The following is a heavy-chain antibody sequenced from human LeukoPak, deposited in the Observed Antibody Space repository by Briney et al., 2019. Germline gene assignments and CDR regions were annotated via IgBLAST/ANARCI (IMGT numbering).Heavy chain of an antibody. V-gene: IGHV4-30-4*01. Sequence: PSETLSLTCSVSGDSISIGDFHWSWIRQSPGKGLEWIGYVYYIGTAYHNPSLRSRVALSADTSKNQFSLTLNSVTVADSAVYFCARARGDSPRIYYYMDVWGKGTTVTVSS. D-gene: IGHD3-16*01. CDR3: ARARGDSPRIYYYMDV. CDR1: GDSISIGDFH. CDR2: VYYIGTA. J-gene: IGHJ6*03.